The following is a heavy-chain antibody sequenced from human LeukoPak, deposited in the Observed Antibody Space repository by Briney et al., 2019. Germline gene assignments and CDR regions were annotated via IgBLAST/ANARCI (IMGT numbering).Heavy chain of an antibody. CDR2: ISCDGSNE. J-gene: IGHJ6*02. D-gene: IGHD3-16*01. Sequence: GGSLRLSCAASGFTFSSYSMNWVRQAPGKGLEWVSFISCDGSNEYYADSVKGRFTISRDNSKNTLYLQMNSLRAEDTAVYYCARDRSDYSIKYYYYYGMDVWGRGTTVTVSS. V-gene: IGHV3-30-3*01. CDR3: ARDRSDYSIKYYYYYGMDV. CDR1: GFTFSSYS.